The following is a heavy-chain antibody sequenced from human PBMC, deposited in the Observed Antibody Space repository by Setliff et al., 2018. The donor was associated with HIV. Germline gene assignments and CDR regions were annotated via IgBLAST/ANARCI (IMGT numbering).Heavy chain of an antibody. D-gene: IGHD2-15*01. CDR3: ARENRCCSGGSCDWYFDL. CDR2: IYSGGST. V-gene: IGHV3-66*01. Sequence: PGGSLRLSCAASGFTVSSNYMSWVRQAPGKGLEWVSVIYSGGSTYYADSVKGRFTISRDNSKNTLYLQMNSLRAEDTAVYYCARENRCCSGGSCDWYFDLWGRGTLVTVSS. CDR1: GFTVSSNY. J-gene: IGHJ2*01.